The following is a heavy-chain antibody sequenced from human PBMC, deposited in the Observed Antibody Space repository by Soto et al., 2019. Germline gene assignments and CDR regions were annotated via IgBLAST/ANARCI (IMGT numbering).Heavy chain of an antibody. J-gene: IGHJ3*02. CDR2: INPSGGST. CDR1: GYTFTSYY. D-gene: IGHD3-22*01. CDR3: ARDLYYDSPYDAFDI. V-gene: IGHV1-46*01. Sequence: GASVKVSCKASGYTFTSYYMHWVRQAPGQGLEWMGIINPSGGSTSYAQKFQGRVTMTRDTSTSTVYMGLSSLRSEDTAVYYCARDLYYDSPYDAFDIWGQGTMVTVSS.